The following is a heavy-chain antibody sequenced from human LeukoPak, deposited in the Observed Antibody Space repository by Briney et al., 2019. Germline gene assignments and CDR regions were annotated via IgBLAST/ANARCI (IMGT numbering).Heavy chain of an antibody. CDR2: IYPGDSDT. D-gene: IGHD3-10*01. V-gene: IGHV5-51*01. Sequence: KPGESLKISCKGSGYSFTNYWIGWVRQMPGKGLEWTGIIYPGDSDTRYSPSFQGQVTISADKSISTAYLQWVTLKASDTAMYYCARVDGSGSYPFDYWGQGTLVTVSS. CDR3: ARVDGSGSYPFDY. CDR1: GYSFTNYW. J-gene: IGHJ4*02.